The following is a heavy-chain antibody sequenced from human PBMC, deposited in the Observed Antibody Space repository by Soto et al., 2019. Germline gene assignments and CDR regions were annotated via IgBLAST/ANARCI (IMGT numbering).Heavy chain of an antibody. CDR1: GGTFSSYA. V-gene: IGHV1-69*13. D-gene: IGHD3-3*01. J-gene: IGHJ5*02. CDR2: IIPIFGTA. Sequence: SVKVSCKASGGTFSSYAISWVRQAPGQGLEWMGGIIPIFGTANYAQKFQGRVTITADESTSTAYMELSSLRSEDTAVYYCAREGQPSSFDFWSGYYTPNWFDHWGHGTLVTVSS. CDR3: AREGQPSSFDFWSGYYTPNWFDH.